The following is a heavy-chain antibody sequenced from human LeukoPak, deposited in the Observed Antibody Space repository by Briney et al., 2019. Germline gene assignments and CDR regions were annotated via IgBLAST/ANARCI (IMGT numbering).Heavy chain of an antibody. CDR2: IYTSGST. CDR1: GGSISSGSYY. D-gene: IGHD3-10*01. Sequence: PSQTLSLTCTVSGGSISSGSYYWSWIRQPAGKGLEWIGRIYTSGSTNYNPSLKSRVTISVDTSKNQFSLKLSSVTAADTAVYYCASYGSGNPAGYYWGQGTLVTVSS. V-gene: IGHV4-61*02. CDR3: ASYGSGNPAGYY. J-gene: IGHJ4*02.